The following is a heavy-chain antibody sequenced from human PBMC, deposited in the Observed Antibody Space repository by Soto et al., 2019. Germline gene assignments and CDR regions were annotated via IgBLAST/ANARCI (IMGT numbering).Heavy chain of an antibody. CDR1: GFTFSNAW. CDR3: AKDPRIARYCSSTSCYDVRGVWDY. V-gene: IGHV3-15*01. J-gene: IGHJ4*02. CDR2: IKSKTDGGTT. D-gene: IGHD2-2*01. Sequence: GGSLRLSCAASGFTFSNAWMSWVRQAPGKGLEWVGRIKSKTDGGTTDYAAPVKGRFTISRDDSKNTLYLQMNSLKTEDTAVYYCAKDPRIARYCSSTSCYDVRGVWDYWGQGTLVTVSS.